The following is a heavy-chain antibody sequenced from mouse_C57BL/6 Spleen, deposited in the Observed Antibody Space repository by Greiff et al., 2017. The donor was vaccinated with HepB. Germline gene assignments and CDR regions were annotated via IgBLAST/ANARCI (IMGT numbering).Heavy chain of an antibody. D-gene: IGHD3-2*02. CDR3: ARGDSSGRFAY. CDR2: IWSGGST. CDR1: GFSLTSYG. Sequence: VMLVESGPGLVQPSQSLSITCTVSGFSLTSYGVHWVRQSPGKGLEWLGVIWSGGSTDYNAAFISRLSISKDNSKSQVFFKMNSLQADDTAIYYCARGDSSGRFAYWGQGTLVTVSA. V-gene: IGHV2-2*01. J-gene: IGHJ3*01.